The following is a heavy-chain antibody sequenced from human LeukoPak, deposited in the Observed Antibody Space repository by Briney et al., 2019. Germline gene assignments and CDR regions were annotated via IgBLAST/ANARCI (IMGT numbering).Heavy chain of an antibody. Sequence: SETLSLTCTVSGVSISSGDYYWRWIRQPPGKGLEWIAYMYYSGSTYYNPSLKSRITMSADTSKSQLSLKLSSVTAADTAVYYCARPYDYGSRIDPWGQGILVTVSS. CDR2: MYYSGST. J-gene: IGHJ5*02. CDR1: GVSISSGDYY. CDR3: ARPYDYGSRIDP. D-gene: IGHD3-22*01. V-gene: IGHV4-30-4*01.